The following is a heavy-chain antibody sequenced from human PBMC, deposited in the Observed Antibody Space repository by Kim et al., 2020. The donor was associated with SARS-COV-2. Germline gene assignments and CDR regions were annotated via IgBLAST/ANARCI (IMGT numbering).Heavy chain of an antibody. CDR2: ISSSSSTI. CDR1: GFTFSSYS. D-gene: IGHD5-12*01. Sequence: GGSLRLSCAASGFTFSSYSMNWVRQAPGKGLEWVSYISSSSSTIYYADSVKGRFTISRDNAKNSLYLQMNSLRDEDTAVYYCARDRRSIVATSHFDYWGQGTLVTVSS. V-gene: IGHV3-48*02. CDR3: ARDRRSIVATSHFDY. J-gene: IGHJ4*02.